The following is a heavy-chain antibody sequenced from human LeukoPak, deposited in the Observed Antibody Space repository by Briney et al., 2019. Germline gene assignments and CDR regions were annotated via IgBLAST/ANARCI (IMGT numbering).Heavy chain of an antibody. CDR2: IYYSGST. J-gene: IGHJ5*02. Sequence: SETLSLTCPVSGGSISSSRYYSGWIRQPPGKGLEWIGSIYYSGSTYYNPSLKSRVTISVDTSKNQFSLKLSSVTAADTAVYYCARPLGAAALGNWFDLWGQGTLVTVSS. V-gene: IGHV4-39*01. D-gene: IGHD6-13*01. CDR1: GGSISSSRYY. CDR3: ARPLGAAALGNWFDL.